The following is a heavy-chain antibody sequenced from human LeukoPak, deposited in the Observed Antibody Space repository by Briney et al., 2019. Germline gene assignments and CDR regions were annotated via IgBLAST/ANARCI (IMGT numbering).Heavy chain of an antibody. J-gene: IGHJ4*02. Sequence: GGSLRLSCAASGFTFSSYAMHWVRQAPGKGLEWVAVISYDGSNKYYADSVKGRFTISRDNSKNTLYLQMSSLRAEDTAVYYCARDEPIYSSSWYKGPYDYWGQGTLVTVSS. CDR3: ARDEPIYSSSWYKGPYDY. CDR2: ISYDGSNK. CDR1: GFTFSSYA. V-gene: IGHV3-30-3*01. D-gene: IGHD6-13*01.